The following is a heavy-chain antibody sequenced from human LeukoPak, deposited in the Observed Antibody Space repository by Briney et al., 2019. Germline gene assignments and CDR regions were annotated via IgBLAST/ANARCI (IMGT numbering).Heavy chain of an antibody. J-gene: IGHJ5*02. CDR2: INPSGGST. D-gene: IGHD3-9*01. Sequence: ASVKVSCKASGYTFTSYYMHWVRQAPGQGLEWMGIINPSGGSTSYAQKFQGRVTMTRDTSTSTVYMELSSLRSEDTAVYYCARANDILTGYLNWFDPWGQGTLVTVSS. CDR1: GYTFTSYY. V-gene: IGHV1-46*01. CDR3: ARANDILTGYLNWFDP.